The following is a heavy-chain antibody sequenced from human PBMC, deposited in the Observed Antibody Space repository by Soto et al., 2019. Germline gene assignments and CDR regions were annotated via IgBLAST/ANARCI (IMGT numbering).Heavy chain of an antibody. J-gene: IGHJ4*02. CDR3: ARVRYGGYSYYFDY. V-gene: IGHV3-7*03. Sequence: PGGSLRLSCAVSGFTFSRFWMGGVRQAPGRGLEWVANIQQDGSEKYYVDSVKGRFTMSKDNVKNSLYLQMNSLGAEDTAVYYCARVRYGGYSYYFDYWGQGALVTVSS. CDR1: GFTFSRFW. D-gene: IGHD4-17*01. CDR2: IQQDGSEK.